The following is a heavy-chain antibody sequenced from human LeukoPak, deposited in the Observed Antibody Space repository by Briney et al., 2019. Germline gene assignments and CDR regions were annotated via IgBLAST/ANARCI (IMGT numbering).Heavy chain of an antibody. J-gene: IGHJ3*01. CDR1: GFTCGDYA. Sequence: PGGSLRLSCSAFGFTCGDYAFHCVRQALGKGLEWLAFIRYDGSDSYYADSVKGRFTISRDNSKKTLYLQMDSLRTEDTAFYYCALIGVVIPPDTYDVWGQGTLVTVSS. V-gene: IGHV3-30*02. CDR3: ALIGVVIPPDTYDV. D-gene: IGHD2-21*01. CDR2: IRYDGSDS.